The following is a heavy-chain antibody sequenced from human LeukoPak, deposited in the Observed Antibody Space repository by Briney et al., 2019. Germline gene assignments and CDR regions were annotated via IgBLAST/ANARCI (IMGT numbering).Heavy chain of an antibody. D-gene: IGHD6-19*01. J-gene: IGHJ4*02. CDR2: ISGSGGST. Sequence: GGSLRLSCAASGFTFSTYAMSWVRQAPGKGLEWVSFISGSGGSTYHVDSVRGRFTISRDNSKNTLYLQMNSLRAEDTAVYYCAKHAQGEYNSGWYYFDYWGQGTLVTVSS. CDR3: AKHAQGEYNSGWYYFDY. CDR1: GFTFSTYA. V-gene: IGHV3-23*01.